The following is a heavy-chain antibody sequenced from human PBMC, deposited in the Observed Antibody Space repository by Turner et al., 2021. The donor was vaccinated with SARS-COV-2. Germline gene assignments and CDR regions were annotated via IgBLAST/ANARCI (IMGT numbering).Heavy chain of an antibody. CDR3: ARVYSSSWEYYFDY. V-gene: IGHV1-2*02. J-gene: IGHJ4*02. Sequence: QVQLVQSGAEVKKPGASVKVSCKASGSTFTGYYMHWVRQAPGQGLEWMGWINPNSGDTNYAQKFQGRVTMTRYTSISTAYMELSRLKSDDTAVYYCARVYSSSWEYYFDYWGQGTLVTVSS. D-gene: IGHD6-13*01. CDR2: INPNSGDT. CDR1: GSTFTGYY.